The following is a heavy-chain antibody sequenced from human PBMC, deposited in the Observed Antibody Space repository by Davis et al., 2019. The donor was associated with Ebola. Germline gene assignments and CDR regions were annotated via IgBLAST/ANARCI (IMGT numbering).Heavy chain of an antibody. J-gene: IGHJ4*02. CDR3: ARDRFSYSGNYAAH. Sequence: GGSLRLSCAVSGVTFRNYVMSWVRQAPGKGLEWVSSISSSGGNSFYMDSVKGRFTVSRDNAKNSLFLQMNSLRVEDTAVYYCARDRFSYSGNYAAHWGQGALVTVSS. V-gene: IGHV3-23*01. CDR2: ISSSGGNS. CDR1: GVTFRNYV. D-gene: IGHD5-12*01.